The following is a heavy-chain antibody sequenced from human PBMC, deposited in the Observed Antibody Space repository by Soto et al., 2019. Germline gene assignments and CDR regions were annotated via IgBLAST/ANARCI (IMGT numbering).Heavy chain of an antibody. Sequence: QVPLQESGPGLVKPSQTLSLTCTVSGGSISSGGYYWSWIRQHPGKGLEWIGYIYYSGSTYYNPSLKSRVTISVDTSKNQFSLKLSSVTAADTAVYYCARVGVGATTFGLDYWGQGTLVTVSS. CDR1: GGSISSGGYY. J-gene: IGHJ4*02. CDR3: ARVGVGATTFGLDY. CDR2: IYYSGST. D-gene: IGHD1-26*01. V-gene: IGHV4-31*03.